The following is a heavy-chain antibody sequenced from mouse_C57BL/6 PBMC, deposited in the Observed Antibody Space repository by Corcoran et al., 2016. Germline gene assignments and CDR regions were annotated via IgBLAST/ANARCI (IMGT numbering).Heavy chain of an antibody. D-gene: IGHD2-4*01. J-gene: IGHJ4*01. CDR2: ISYDGSN. V-gene: IGHV3-6*01. CDR3: ARSAFYYDYSLYAMDY. Sequence: DVQLQESGPGLVKPSQSLSLTCSVTGYSITSGYYWNLIRQFPGNKLEWMGYISYDGSNNYNPSLKNRISITRDTSKNQFFLKLNSVTTEDTATYYCARSAFYYDYSLYAMDYWGQGTSVTVSS. CDR1: GYSITSGYY.